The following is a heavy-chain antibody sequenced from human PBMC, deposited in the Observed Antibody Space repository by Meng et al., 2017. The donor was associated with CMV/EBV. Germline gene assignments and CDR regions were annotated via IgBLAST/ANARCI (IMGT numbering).Heavy chain of an antibody. D-gene: IGHD3-22*01. Sequence: ASVKVSCKASGYTFTGYYMHWVRQAPGQGLEWMGWINPNSGGTNYAQKFQGRVTMTRDTSISTAYMELSRLGSDDTAVYYCARETYYYDSSGYYYSNWGQGTLVTVSS. CDR1: GYTFTGYY. V-gene: IGHV1-2*02. CDR2: INPNSGGT. J-gene: IGHJ4*02. CDR3: ARETYYYDSSGYYYSN.